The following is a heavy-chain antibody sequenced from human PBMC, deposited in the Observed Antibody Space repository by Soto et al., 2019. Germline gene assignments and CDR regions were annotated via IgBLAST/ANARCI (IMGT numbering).Heavy chain of an antibody. D-gene: IGHD3-10*01. V-gene: IGHV5-10-1*01. CDR2: IDPSDSYT. Sequence: GESLKISCKGSGYSFTSYWISWVRQMPGKGLEWMGRIDPSDSYTNYSPSFQGHVTISADKSISTAYLQWSSLKASDTAMYYCARLGMVRGVIIGPRQDPWGQGTLVTVSS. CDR3: ARLGMVRGVIIGPRQDP. CDR1: GYSFTSYW. J-gene: IGHJ5*02.